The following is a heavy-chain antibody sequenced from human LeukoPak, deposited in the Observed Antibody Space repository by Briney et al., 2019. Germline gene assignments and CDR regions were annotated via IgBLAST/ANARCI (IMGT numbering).Heavy chain of an antibody. CDR3: ARHGSVRSPLGP. V-gene: IGHV4-4*09. CDR1: GGSISSYY. Sequence: SETLPLTCTVSGGSISSYYWSWIRQPPGKGLEWIWYIYATGSTNYNPSLKSSVTISVDTSKSQFSLNRRSVTAADTAVYYCARHGSVRSPLGPWGQGTLGTVSS. CDR2: IYATGST. J-gene: IGHJ5*02. D-gene: IGHD3-10*01.